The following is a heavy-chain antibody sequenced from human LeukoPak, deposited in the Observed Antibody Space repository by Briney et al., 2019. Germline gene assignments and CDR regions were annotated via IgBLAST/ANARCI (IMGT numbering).Heavy chain of an antibody. V-gene: IGHV4-39*01. CDR1: GGSISSSTYF. CDR2: IYYSGST. D-gene: IGHD3-22*01. CDR3: ARFDSSGPYYYYGMDV. J-gene: IGHJ6*02. Sequence: SETLSLTCTVSGGSISSSTYFWGWLRQPPGKGLEWIGIIYYSGSTYYNPSLKSRVTISVDPSKNQFSLNLNSVTAADTAVYYCARFDSSGPYYYYGMDVWGQGTTVTVSS.